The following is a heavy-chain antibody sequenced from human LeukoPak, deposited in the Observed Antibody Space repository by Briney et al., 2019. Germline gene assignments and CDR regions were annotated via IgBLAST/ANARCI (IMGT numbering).Heavy chain of an antibody. CDR1: GHTLTDFP. Sequence: ASVKVSCKISGHTLTDFPIHWVRQAPGQGLEWMGIINPSGGSTSYAQKFQGRVTMTRDMSTSTVYMELSSLRSEDTAVYYCARVHTYYYDTGYDAFDIWGQGTMVTVSS. J-gene: IGHJ3*02. CDR2: INPSGGST. V-gene: IGHV1-46*01. D-gene: IGHD3-22*01. CDR3: ARVHTYYYDTGYDAFDI.